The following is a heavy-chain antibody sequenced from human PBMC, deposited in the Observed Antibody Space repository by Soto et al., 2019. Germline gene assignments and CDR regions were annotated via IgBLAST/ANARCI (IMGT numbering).Heavy chain of an antibody. D-gene: IGHD6-19*01. Sequence: GASVKVSCKASGGTFSSYAISWVRQAPGQGLEWMGGIIPIFGTANYAQKFQGRVTITADKSTSTAYMELSSLRSDDTAVYYCTKTQGAVTGLAWLDFWGQGTQVTVSS. CDR3: TKTQGAVTGLAWLDF. CDR2: IIPIFGTA. CDR1: GGTFSSYA. J-gene: IGHJ4*02. V-gene: IGHV1-69*06.